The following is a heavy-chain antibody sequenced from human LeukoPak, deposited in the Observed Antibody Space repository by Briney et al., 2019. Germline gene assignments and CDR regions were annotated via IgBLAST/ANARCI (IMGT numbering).Heavy chain of an antibody. Sequence: PGGSLRLSCAASGFTVSSNYMTWVRQAPGQGLEWASLIYSGGSTYYADSVKGRFTISRDISKNTLFLQLNSLRAEDTAVYYCARGGVVVAAIDAFDIWGQGTLVTVSS. V-gene: IGHV3-66*01. D-gene: IGHD2-15*01. J-gene: IGHJ3*02. CDR3: ARGGVVVAAIDAFDI. CDR1: GFTVSSNY. CDR2: IYSGGST.